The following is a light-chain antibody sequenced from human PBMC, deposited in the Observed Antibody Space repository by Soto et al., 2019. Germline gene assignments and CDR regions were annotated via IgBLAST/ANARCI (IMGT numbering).Light chain of an antibody. J-gene: IGLJ2*01. CDR2: EVS. Sequence: QSVLTQPASVSGSPGQSITISCTGTSSDVGGYNFVSWYRHHPGKAPKLLIYEVSNRPSGVSNRFSGSKSGNTASLTISGLQAEDEADYYCSSYTSSSTVVFGGGTKLTVL. CDR1: SSDVGGYNF. V-gene: IGLV2-14*01. CDR3: SSYTSSSTVV.